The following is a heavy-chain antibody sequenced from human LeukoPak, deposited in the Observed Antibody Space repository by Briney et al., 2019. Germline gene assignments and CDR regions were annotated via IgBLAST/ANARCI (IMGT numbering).Heavy chain of an antibody. Sequence: GGSLRLSCAASGFTFSSYAMSWVRQAPGKGLEWVSAISGSGGSTYYADSVKGRFTISRDNAKNSLYLQMNSLRPEDTAVYYCARDIGTSEWFFDLWGRGTLVTVSS. D-gene: IGHD3-3*01. CDR3: ARDIGTSEWFFDL. CDR2: ISGSGGST. J-gene: IGHJ2*01. V-gene: IGHV3-23*01. CDR1: GFTFSSYA.